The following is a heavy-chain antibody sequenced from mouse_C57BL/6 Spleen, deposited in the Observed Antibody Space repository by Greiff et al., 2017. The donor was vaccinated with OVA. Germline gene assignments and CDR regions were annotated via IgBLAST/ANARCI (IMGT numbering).Heavy chain of an antibody. J-gene: IGHJ3*01. CDR3: TRQNYGNYVAWFAY. CDR2: IDPETGGT. V-gene: IGHV1-15*01. D-gene: IGHD2-1*01. Sequence: VQLEQSGAELVRPGASVTLSFHSSGYTFTDYEMHWVKQTPVHGLEWIGAIDPETGGTAYNQKFKGKAILTADKSSSTAYMELRSLTSEDSAVYYCTRQNYGNYVAWFAYWGQGTLVTVSA. CDR1: GYTFTDYE.